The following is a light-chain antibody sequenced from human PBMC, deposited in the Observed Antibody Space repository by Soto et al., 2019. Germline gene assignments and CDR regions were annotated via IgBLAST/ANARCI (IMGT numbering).Light chain of an antibody. Sequence: IQMTQAPSSLSASVGARVTITCRESQGIRNDLGWYQQKPGKAPKLLIYAASSLESGVPSRFSGSGSETDFTLTISSLEPEDFAPYYCQQSYSTPPITFGQGTRLEIK. CDR3: QQSYSTPPIT. J-gene: IGKJ5*01. CDR2: AAS. V-gene: IGKV1-39*01. CDR1: QGIRND.